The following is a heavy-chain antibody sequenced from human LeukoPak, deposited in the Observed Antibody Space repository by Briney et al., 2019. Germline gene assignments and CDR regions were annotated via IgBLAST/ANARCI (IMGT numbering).Heavy chain of an antibody. D-gene: IGHD4-17*01. CDR3: ARVPTVTFFDY. CDR1: GCTFSSYW. CDR2: LYYSGST. J-gene: IGHJ4*02. V-gene: IGHV4-4*02. Sequence: GSLRLSCAASGCTFSSYWMSWVRQPPGKGLEWIGALYYSGSTYYNPSPTSRVTISVDTSKTHFSLKLSSVTAADTAVYYCARVPTVTFFDYWGQGTLVTVSS.